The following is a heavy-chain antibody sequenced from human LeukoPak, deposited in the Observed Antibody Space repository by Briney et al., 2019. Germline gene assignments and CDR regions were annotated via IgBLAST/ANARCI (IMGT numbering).Heavy chain of an antibody. Sequence: GGSLRLSCAASGFTFRNYQMNWVPQAPGKGLEGVSYIGHIISTTQHADSVRGRFTAARDYAKTSLNLQMSSLRVEATAVYYWARTAYDLRGQSLVPGLDSWGQGTLVTVSS. D-gene: IGHD6-19*01. CDR2: IGHIISTT. CDR1: GFTFRNYQ. V-gene: IGHV3-48*03. J-gene: IGHJ4*02. CDR3: ARTAYDLRGQSLVPGLDS.